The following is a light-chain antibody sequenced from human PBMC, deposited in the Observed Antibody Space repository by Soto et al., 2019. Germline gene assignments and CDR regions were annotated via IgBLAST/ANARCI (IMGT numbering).Light chain of an antibody. CDR1: QGISNY. CDR3: QKYNNAPWT. Sequence: DLQMTQSPSSLSASVGDRVTITCRASQGISNYLAWYQQKPGKVPKLLIYTASTLQSGVPSRFSGSGSGTDFILTISSLQPEDVATYYCQKYNNAPWTFGQGTKVDIK. V-gene: IGKV1-27*01. J-gene: IGKJ1*01. CDR2: TAS.